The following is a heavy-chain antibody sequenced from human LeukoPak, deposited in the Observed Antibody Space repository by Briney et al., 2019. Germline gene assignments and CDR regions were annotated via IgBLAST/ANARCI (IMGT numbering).Heavy chain of an antibody. CDR2: IYYSGST. Sequence: SETLSLTCTVSGDSISSHYWSWIRQPPGKRLEWIGYIYYSGSTNYNPSLKSRVTISVDTSKNQFSLKLSSVTAADTAVCYCAREPITGTTYAFDIWGQGTMVTVSS. J-gene: IGHJ3*02. D-gene: IGHD1-7*01. CDR1: GDSISSHY. CDR3: AREPITGTTYAFDI. V-gene: IGHV4-59*11.